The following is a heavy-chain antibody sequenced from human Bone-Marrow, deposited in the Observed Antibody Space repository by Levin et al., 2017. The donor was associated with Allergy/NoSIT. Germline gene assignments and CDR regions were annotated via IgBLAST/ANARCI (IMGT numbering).Heavy chain of an antibody. CDR3: ARDGPTVITLTYHAMDV. V-gene: IGHV1-8*01. D-gene: IGHD4-17*01. Sequence: ASVKVSCKTSGYTFTSYNVYWVRQAPGQGLEWMGYINPNSGNTGYAQKFQGRVTVTRNSSITTAYMELSGLRSEDTAMNYCARDGPTVITLTYHAMDVWGQGTAVTVSS. J-gene: IGHJ6*02. CDR1: GYTFTSYN. CDR2: INPNSGNT.